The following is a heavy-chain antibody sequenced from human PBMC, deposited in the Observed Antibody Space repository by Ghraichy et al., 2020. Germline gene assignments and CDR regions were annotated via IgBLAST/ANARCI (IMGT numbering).Heavy chain of an antibody. Sequence: SETLSLTCAVSGGSISSGGYSWSWIRQPPGKGLEWIGYIYYSGSTYYNPSLKSRVTISVDTSKNQFSLKLSSVTAADTAVYYCARSPGGIGGAFDIRGQGTMVTVSS. CDR3: ARSPGGIGGAFDI. CDR1: GGSISSGGYS. J-gene: IGHJ3*02. CDR2: IYYSGST. V-gene: IGHV4-30-4*07. D-gene: IGHD3-16*01.